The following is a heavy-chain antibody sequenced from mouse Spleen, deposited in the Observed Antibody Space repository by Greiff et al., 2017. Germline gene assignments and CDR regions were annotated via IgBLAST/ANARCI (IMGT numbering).Heavy chain of an antibody. V-gene: IGHV1-59*01. D-gene: IGHD2-4*01. CDR2: IDPSDSYT. J-gene: IGHJ1*03. CDR1: GYTFTSYW. CDR3: ARRTYYDYGHWYFDV. Sequence: QVQLQQPGAELVRPGTSVKLSCKASGYTFTSYWMHWVKQRPGQGLEWIGVIDPSDSYTNYNQKFKGKATLTVDTSSSTAYMQLSSLTSEDSAVYYCARRTYYDYGHWYFDVWGTGTTVTVSS.